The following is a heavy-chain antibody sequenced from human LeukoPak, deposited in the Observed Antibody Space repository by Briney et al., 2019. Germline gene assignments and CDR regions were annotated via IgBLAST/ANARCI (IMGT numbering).Heavy chain of an antibody. V-gene: IGHV4-34*01. D-gene: IGHD2-15*01. CDR1: GGSFIGYY. J-gene: IGHJ6*03. CDR2: INHSGST. Sequence: SETLSLTCAVYGGSFIGYYWSWIRQPPGKGLEWIGEINHSGSTNYNPSHKSRVTISVDTSKNQFSLKLSSVTAADTAVYYCARASPYCHGGSCYFSGEYYYYMDVWGKGTTVTVSS. CDR3: ARASPYCHGGSCYFSGEYYYYMDV.